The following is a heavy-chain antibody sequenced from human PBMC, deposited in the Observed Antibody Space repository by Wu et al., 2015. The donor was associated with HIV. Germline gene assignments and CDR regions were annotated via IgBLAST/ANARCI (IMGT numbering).Heavy chain of an antibody. D-gene: IGHD1-14*01. CDR3: ARAQEPLDYYYYMDV. J-gene: IGHJ6*03. Sequence: QVQLVQSGAEVKKPGSSVKVSCKASGGTFSTYAISWVRQAPGQGLEYMGGIIPMSGIATYGQKFQDRVTITADESTSTAYMELSSLKSEDTAVYYCARAQEPLDYYYYMDVWGKGTRSPSP. V-gene: IGHV1-69*12. CDR1: GGTFSTYA. CDR2: IIPMSGIA.